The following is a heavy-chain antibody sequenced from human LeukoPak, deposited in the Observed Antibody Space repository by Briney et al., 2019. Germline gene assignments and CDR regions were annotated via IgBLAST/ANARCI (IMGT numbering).Heavy chain of an antibody. CDR3: ARGEVRGAPGAFDI. Sequence: GRSLRLSCAASGFTFSSYAMHWVRQAPGKGLEWVAVISYDGSNKYYADSVKGRFTISRDNSKNTLYLQMNSLRAEDTAVYYCARGEVRGAPGAFDIWGQGTMVTVS. V-gene: IGHV3-30-3*01. CDR1: GFTFSSYA. CDR2: ISYDGSNK. J-gene: IGHJ3*02. D-gene: IGHD3-10*01.